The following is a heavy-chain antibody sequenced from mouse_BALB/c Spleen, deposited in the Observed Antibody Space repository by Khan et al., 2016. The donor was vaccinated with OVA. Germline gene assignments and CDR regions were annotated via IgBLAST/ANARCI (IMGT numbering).Heavy chain of an antibody. CDR2: IWSDGST. CDR1: GFSLITYG. Sequence: QVQLKQSGPGLVQPSQSLSITCTVSGFSLITYGVHWVRQSPGKGLEWLGVIWSDGSTDYNAAFISRLSITKDNSKSQVFFKMNSLQADDTAMYYCARNSYRYDFTYWGRGTLVTVSA. V-gene: IGHV2-2*01. J-gene: IGHJ3*01. CDR3: ARNSYRYDFTY. D-gene: IGHD2-12*01.